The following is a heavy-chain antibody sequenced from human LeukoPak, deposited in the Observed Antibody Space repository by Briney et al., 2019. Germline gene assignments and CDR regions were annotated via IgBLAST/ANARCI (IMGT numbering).Heavy chain of an antibody. D-gene: IGHD4/OR15-4a*01. Sequence: GGSLRLSCVASGLSFSSLWMSWVRQAPGKGLEWVANIKEDGSEKYYVDSVKGRFTISRDNSKNTLYLQMNSLRAEDTAVYYCARRAGAYSHPYDYWGQGTLVTVSS. J-gene: IGHJ4*02. CDR1: GLSFSSLW. V-gene: IGHV3-7*03. CDR3: ARRAGAYSHPYDY. CDR2: IKEDGSEK.